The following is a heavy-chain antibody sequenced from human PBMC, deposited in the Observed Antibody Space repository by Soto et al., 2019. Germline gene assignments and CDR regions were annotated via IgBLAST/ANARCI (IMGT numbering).Heavy chain of an antibody. V-gene: IGHV1-18*01. D-gene: IGHD3-16*01. CDR2: ISPYTGNT. CDR1: GYIFVNYG. Sequence: QVQRVQSGDEVKKPGASVKVSCKASGYIFVNYGIAWVRQAPGQGLEWMGWISPYTGNTHSATEIQGRLTMTTDTSTSTAYMDLGSLTSADTAVYYCVMVDNYVTPTPQDVWGQGTTVTVSS. J-gene: IGHJ6*02. CDR3: VMVDNYVTPTPQDV.